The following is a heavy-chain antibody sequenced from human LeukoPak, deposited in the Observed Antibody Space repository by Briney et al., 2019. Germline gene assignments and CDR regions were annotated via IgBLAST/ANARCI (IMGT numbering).Heavy chain of an antibody. Sequence: TGGSLRLSCAASGFTFSSYSMNWVRQAPGKGLEWVSYISSTSRTIYYADSVKGRFTISRDNAKNSLYLQMNSLRAEDTAVYYCARDHGSSSNFDYWGQGTLVTVSS. CDR3: ARDHGSSSNFDY. D-gene: IGHD6-6*01. CDR1: GFTFSSYS. J-gene: IGHJ4*02. V-gene: IGHV3-48*01. CDR2: ISSTSRTI.